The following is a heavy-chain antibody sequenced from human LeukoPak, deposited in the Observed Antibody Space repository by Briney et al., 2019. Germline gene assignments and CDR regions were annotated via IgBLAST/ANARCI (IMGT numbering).Heavy chain of an antibody. V-gene: IGHV3-73*01. J-gene: IGHJ6*03. CDR3: TRHSTENYYYYMDV. CDR2: IRSKDKSYAT. D-gene: IGHD4-17*01. Sequence: PGGSLRLSCAASGFSFSGSAIHWVRQASGKGLEWVGRIRSKDKSYATAYAASVKGRFTISRDDSKNTAYLQMNSLKTEDTALYYCTRHSTENYYYYMDVWGKGTTVTVSS. CDR1: GFSFSGSA.